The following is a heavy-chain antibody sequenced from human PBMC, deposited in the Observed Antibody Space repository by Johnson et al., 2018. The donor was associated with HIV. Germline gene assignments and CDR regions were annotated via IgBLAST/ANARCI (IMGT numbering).Heavy chain of an antibody. D-gene: IGHD3-10*01. J-gene: IGHJ3*02. CDR3: ARAPEVRGIDAFDI. CDR1: GFIFSSYA. Sequence: QVQLVESGGGVVQPGRSLRLSCAASGFIFSSYAIHWVRQAPGKGLQWVAVIGFDGTNKYYADSVKGRFTISRDNDKNSLSLQMNILTAEDTAVYYCARAPEVRGIDAFDIWGQGTMVTVS. V-gene: IGHV3-30*04. CDR2: IGFDGTNK.